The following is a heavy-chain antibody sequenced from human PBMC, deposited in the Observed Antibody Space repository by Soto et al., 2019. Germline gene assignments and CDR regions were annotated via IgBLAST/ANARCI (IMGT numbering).Heavy chain of an antibody. CDR3: RREQSDDNYFDP. Sequence: SETLSLTCTVSGAALSSGGYFYTWVRQPPGKGLEWLGYIYYSGRTNYNPSLKSRVTISLDKSKSQFSLRLISVTAADTAVYYCRREQSDDNYFDPWGQGTLVTVSS. D-gene: IGHD6-19*01. CDR2: IYYSGRT. CDR1: GAALSSGGYF. V-gene: IGHV4-61*08. J-gene: IGHJ5*02.